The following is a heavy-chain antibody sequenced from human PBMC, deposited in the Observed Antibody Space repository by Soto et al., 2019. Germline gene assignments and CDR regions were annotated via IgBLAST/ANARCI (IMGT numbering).Heavy chain of an antibody. Sequence: QVQLVESGGGVVQPGTSLRLSCAASGSTFSNYGMHWVRQAPGKGLEWVAVVWYDGTTKFYPDSVKGRFTISRDNSNNTLYLQMNSLRVEDTAVYYFATVDNYYGSVFWGQGTLVTVSS. V-gene: IGHV3-33*01. D-gene: IGHD3-10*01. CDR1: GSTFSNYG. CDR3: ATVDNYYGSVF. CDR2: VWYDGTTK. J-gene: IGHJ4*02.